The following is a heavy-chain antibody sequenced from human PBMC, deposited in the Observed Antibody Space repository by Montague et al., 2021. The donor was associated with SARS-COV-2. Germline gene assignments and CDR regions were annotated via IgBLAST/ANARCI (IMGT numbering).Heavy chain of an antibody. J-gene: IGHJ6*02. CDR1: SSDDYY. V-gene: IGHV4-31*02. CDR3: AREVMGSVNYYQAIKYGLDV. D-gene: IGHD3-10*01. Sequence: SSDDYYWSWIRQHPGKGLEWIGDIYYSGSTHYNPSLKSRVTISVDTSKNQFSLKLSSVTAADTAVYYCAREVMGSVNYYQAIKYGLDVWGQGTTVTVSS. CDR2: IYYSGST.